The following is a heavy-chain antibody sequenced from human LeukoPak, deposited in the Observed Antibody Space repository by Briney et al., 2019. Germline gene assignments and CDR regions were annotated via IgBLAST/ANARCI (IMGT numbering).Heavy chain of an antibody. CDR1: GYTLTELS. D-gene: IGHD1-14*01. CDR2: FDPEDGET. J-gene: IGHJ6*03. CDR3: ATTTDLDYYYYMDV. Sequence: ASVKVSCKVSGYTLTELSMHWVRQAPGKGLEWMGGFDPEDGETIYAQKFQGRVTMTEDTSTDTAYMELSSLRSEDTAVYYCATTTDLDYYYYMDVWGKGTTVTVSS. V-gene: IGHV1-24*01.